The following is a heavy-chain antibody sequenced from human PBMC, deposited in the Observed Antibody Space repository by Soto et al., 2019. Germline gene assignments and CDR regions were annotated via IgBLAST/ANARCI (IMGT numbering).Heavy chain of an antibody. D-gene: IGHD3-3*01. Sequence: QVQLVQSGAEVKKPGASVKVSCKASGYTFTSYAMHWVRQAPGQRLERMGWINAGNGNTKYSQKFQGRVTITRDTSASTAYMELSSLRSEDTAVYYCARDHYDFWSGYYWFDPWGQGTLVTVSS. CDR3: ARDHYDFWSGYYWFDP. V-gene: IGHV1-3*01. CDR2: INAGNGNT. CDR1: GYTFTSYA. J-gene: IGHJ5*02.